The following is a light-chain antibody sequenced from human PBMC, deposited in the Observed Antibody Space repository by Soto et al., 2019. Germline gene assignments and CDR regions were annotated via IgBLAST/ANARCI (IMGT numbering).Light chain of an antibody. Sequence: QSVLTQPPSGNGADVLSSPIFCAGSSSNIGSNTVNWYPQLPGTAPKLLIYSNNQRPSGVPDRFSGSKSGTSASLAISGLQSEDEADYYCAAWDDCLNGSYVSGTGSEVTVL. CDR1: SSNIGSNT. CDR3: AAWDDCLNGSYV. V-gene: IGLV1-44*01. J-gene: IGLJ1*01. CDR2: SNN.